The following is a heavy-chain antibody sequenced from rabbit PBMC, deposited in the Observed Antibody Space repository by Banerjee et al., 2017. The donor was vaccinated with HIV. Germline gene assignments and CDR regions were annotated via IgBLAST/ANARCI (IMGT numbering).Heavy chain of an antibody. V-gene: IGHV1S7*01. CDR1: GFDFSNYY. Sequence: QLKETGGGLVQPGGSLTLSCKASGFDFSNYYISWVRQAPGKGLEWIGIIYDGEGNTDYASWVNGRFTISSDNAQNTLYLQLNSLTAADTATYFCVRSYASSSGYQRYYFNLWGPGTLVTVS. CDR2: IYDGEGNT. D-gene: IGHD1-1*01. CDR3: VRSYASSSGYQRYYFNL. J-gene: IGHJ4*01.